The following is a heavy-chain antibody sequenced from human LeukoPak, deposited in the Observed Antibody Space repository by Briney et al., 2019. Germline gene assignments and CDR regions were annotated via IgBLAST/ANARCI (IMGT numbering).Heavy chain of an antibody. D-gene: IGHD3-22*01. Sequence: SETLSLTCTVSGGSISSYYWNWIRQPPGKGLEWIGHIYYSGSTNYNPSLKSRVTISLDTSKNQFSLNLSSVTAADTAVYYCARQGDSGRSYDYWGQGTLVTVSS. V-gene: IGHV4-59*08. CDR3: ARQGDSGRSYDY. CDR1: GGSISSYY. J-gene: IGHJ4*02. CDR2: IYYSGST.